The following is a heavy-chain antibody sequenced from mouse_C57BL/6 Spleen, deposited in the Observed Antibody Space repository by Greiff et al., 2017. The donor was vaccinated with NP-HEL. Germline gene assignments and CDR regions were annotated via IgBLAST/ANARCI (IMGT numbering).Heavy chain of an antibody. CDR3: ARLITTVVADAMDY. D-gene: IGHD1-1*01. J-gene: IGHJ4*01. CDR1: GFTFSSYG. CDR2: ISSGGSYT. Sequence: EVQLVESGGDLVKPGGSLKLSCAASGFTFSSYGMSWVRQTPDKRLEWVATISSGGSYTYYPDSVKGRFTISRDNAKNTLYLQMSSRKSEDTAMYYCARLITTVVADAMDYWGQGTSVTVSS. V-gene: IGHV5-6*01.